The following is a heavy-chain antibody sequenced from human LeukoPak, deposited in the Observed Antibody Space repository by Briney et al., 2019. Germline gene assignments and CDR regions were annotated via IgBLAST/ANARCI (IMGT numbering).Heavy chain of an antibody. Sequence: GGSLRLSCTASGFTFSSYWMSWVRQAPGKGLEWVANIKQDGSEKYYVDSVKGRFTISRDNAKNSLYLQMNSLRADDTAVYYCAREPGYASTWPGYYFDYWGQGTLVTVSS. V-gene: IGHV3-7*01. CDR3: AREPGYASTWPGYYFDY. CDR1: GFTFSSYW. D-gene: IGHD6-13*01. J-gene: IGHJ4*02. CDR2: IKQDGSEK.